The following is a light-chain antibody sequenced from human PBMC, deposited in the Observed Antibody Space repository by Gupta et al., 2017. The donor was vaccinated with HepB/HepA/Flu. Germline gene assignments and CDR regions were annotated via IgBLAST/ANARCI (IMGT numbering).Light chain of an antibody. Sequence: ENLVTQSPATLSLSPGESATLSCRTSQSVSIHLAWYQQKPGQAPRRRIYGTSNRATGVPPRFSGSGSGTDFPLTISSLEPEDFAVDYCTQGYKCPTFGKGTRLEIK. CDR3: TQGYKCPT. J-gene: IGKJ5*01. V-gene: IGKV3-11*01. CDR2: GTS. CDR1: QSVSIH.